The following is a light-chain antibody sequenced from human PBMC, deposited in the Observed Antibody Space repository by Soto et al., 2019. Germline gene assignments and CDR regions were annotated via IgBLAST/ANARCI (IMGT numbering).Light chain of an antibody. CDR2: EGT. V-gene: IGLV2-23*01. Sequence: QSALTQPASVSGCPGQSISISCTGTSSDVGSYKVVSWYQQPPGKAPKLMIYEGTKRPSGVSNRFSGSKSGNTASLTISGLHAEDEADYYCCSYAGSSTVVFGGGTKLTVL. J-gene: IGLJ2*01. CDR3: CSYAGSSTVV. CDR1: SSDVGSYKV.